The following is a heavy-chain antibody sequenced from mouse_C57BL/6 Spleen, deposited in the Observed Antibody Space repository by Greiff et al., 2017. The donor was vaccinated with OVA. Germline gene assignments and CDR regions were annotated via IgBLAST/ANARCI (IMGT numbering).Heavy chain of an antibody. CDR2: IYPSDSET. J-gene: IGHJ4*01. V-gene: IGHV1-61*01. CDR3: ARSTGGAMDY. CDR1: GYTFTSSW. Sequence: QVQLQQPGAELVRPGSSVKLSCKASGYTFTSSWMAWVKQRPGQGLEWIGNIYPSDSETHYNQKFKDKATLTVDKSSSTAYMQLSSLTSEDAAVYYCARSTGGAMDYWGQGTSGTVSS.